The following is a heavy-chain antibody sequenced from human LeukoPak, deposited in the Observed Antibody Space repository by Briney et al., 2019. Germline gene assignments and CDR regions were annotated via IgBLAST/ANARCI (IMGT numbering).Heavy chain of an antibody. CDR2: INLNSGGT. J-gene: IGHJ3*02. CDR1: GYTFTGYY. V-gene: IGHV1-2*06. CDR3: ARPTTVTDYDACDI. Sequence: ASVKVSCKASGYTFTGYYMHWVRQAPGQGLEWMGRINLNSGGTNSAQKFQGRVTMTRDTSISTAYMELSSLRSDDTAVYYCARPTTVTDYDACDIWGQGTTVTVSS. D-gene: IGHD4-17*01.